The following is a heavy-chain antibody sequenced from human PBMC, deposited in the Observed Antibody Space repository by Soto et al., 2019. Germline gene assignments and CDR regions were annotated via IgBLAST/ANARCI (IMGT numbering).Heavy chain of an antibody. CDR3: AREMGYGELYYYYYGMDV. CDR1: GFTFSSYG. CDR2: IWYDGSNK. J-gene: IGHJ6*02. V-gene: IGHV3-33*01. D-gene: IGHD3-10*01. Sequence: GGSLRLSCAASGFTFSSYGMHWVRQAPGKGLEWVAVIWYDGSNKYYADSVKGRFTISRDNSKNTLYLQMNSLRAEDTAVYYCAREMGYGELYYYYYGMDVWRQGTTVTVSS.